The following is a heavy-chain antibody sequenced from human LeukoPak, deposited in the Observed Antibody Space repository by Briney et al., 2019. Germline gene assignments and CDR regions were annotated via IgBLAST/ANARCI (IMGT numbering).Heavy chain of an antibody. Sequence: GASVKVSCKASGYTFTRYYLHWVRQAPGQGLEWMGIINPSSNRTGYAQKFQGRVTMTRDTSTRTVYMELSSLRSDDTAVYYCARGSEAGGRFHTYYFDYWGLGTLVTVSS. V-gene: IGHV1-46*01. J-gene: IGHJ4*02. CDR2: INPSSNRT. CDR1: GYTFTRYY. D-gene: IGHD3-16*01. CDR3: ARGSEAGGRFHTYYFDY.